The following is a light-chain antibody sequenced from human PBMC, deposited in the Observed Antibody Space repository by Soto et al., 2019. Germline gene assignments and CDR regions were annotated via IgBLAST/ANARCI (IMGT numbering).Light chain of an antibody. CDR3: QHYNTYPYT. J-gene: IGKJ2*01. V-gene: IGKV3-20*01. CDR2: GAS. Sequence: EIVLTQSACTLSLSAGERATLSCRASQSVSSSYLAWYQQKTGQAPRLLIYGASSRATGIPDRFSGSGSGTEFNLTISSLQPDDSATYYCQHYNTYPYTFGQGTKVDIK. CDR1: QSVSSSY.